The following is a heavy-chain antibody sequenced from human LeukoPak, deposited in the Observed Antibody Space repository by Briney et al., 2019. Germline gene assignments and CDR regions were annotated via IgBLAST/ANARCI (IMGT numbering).Heavy chain of an antibody. Sequence: GRSLRLSCAASGFTFSNYVIHWVRQAPGKGLEWVSSISGSGGSTYYADSVKGRFTISRDNPKNTLYLQMNSLRAEDTAVYYCAKDLDILTGYPYYFDYWGQGTLVTVSS. CDR1: GFTFSNYV. J-gene: IGHJ4*02. D-gene: IGHD3-9*01. CDR2: ISGSGGST. V-gene: IGHV3-23*01. CDR3: AKDLDILTGYPYYFDY.